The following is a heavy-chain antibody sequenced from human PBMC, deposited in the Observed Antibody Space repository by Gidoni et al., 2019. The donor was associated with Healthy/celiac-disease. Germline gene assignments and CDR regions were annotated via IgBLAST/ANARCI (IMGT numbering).Heavy chain of an antibody. J-gene: IGHJ4*02. CDR2: IIPMVGKA. V-gene: IGHV1-69*01. CDR1: SSYS. D-gene: IGHD1-1*01. CDR3: ERGAGDGYNSYFDY. Sequence: SSYSVSWVRQEGGRGLEWMGGIIPMVGKANYAQKCEGRVTINADESTSTVYKELSRLRSEDTDVYYCERGAGDGYNSYFDYGGKGTLVTVSS.